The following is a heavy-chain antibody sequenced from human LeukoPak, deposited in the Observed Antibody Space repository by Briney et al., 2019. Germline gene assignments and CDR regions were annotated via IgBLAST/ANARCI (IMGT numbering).Heavy chain of an antibody. V-gene: IGHV3-23*01. J-gene: IGHJ5*02. Sequence: GGSLRLSCAASGFTFSSYAMSWVRQAPGKGLEWVSAISGSGGSTYYADSVKGRFTISRDNSKNTLYLQMNSLRAEDTAVYYCAKGHPKGAVAGPQRFDLWGQGTLVTVSS. CDR1: GFTFSSYA. D-gene: IGHD6-19*01. CDR2: ISGSGGST. CDR3: AKGHPKGAVAGPQRFDL.